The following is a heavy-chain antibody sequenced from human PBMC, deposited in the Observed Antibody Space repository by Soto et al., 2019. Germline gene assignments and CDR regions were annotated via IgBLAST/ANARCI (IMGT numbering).Heavy chain of an antibody. CDR1: GGSVSSGSYY. Sequence: SETLSLTCTVSGGSVSSGSYYWSWIRQPPGKGLEWIGYIYYSGSTNYNPSLKSRVAISVDTSKNQFSLKLSSVTAADTAVYYCASVIVAGGWFDAFDIWGQGTMVTVSS. CDR2: IYYSGST. D-gene: IGHD3-22*01. V-gene: IGHV4-61*01. J-gene: IGHJ3*02. CDR3: ASVIVAGGWFDAFDI.